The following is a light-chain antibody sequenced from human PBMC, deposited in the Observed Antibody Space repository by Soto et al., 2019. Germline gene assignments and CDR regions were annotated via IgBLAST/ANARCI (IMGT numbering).Light chain of an antibody. CDR1: QSVTTY. CDR2: AAS. J-gene: IGKJ4*01. Sequence: EIVLTQSPATLSLSPGERATLSCRASQSVTTYLAWYQQKPGQAPRLLIYAASNRATGIPARFSGIGSGTDFTLTISSLEPEDFAVYYCQQRSNWPLTFGGGTKVEIK. V-gene: IGKV3-11*01. CDR3: QQRSNWPLT.